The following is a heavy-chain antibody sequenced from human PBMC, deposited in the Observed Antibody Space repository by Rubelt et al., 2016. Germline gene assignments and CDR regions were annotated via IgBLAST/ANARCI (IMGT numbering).Heavy chain of an antibody. CDR2: INNSGST. V-gene: IGHV4-34*01. CDR3: ARRYSYARFDI. CDR1: GGSFSGYY. J-gene: IGHJ3*02. Sequence: QVQLQQWGAGLLKPSETLSLTCAVYGGSFSGYYWSWIRQPPGTGLDWIGEINNSGSTNYNPSLKGRVTISVDTSKNEFSLKRSSVTAADTAVYYGARRYSYARFDIWGQGTMVTVSS. D-gene: IGHD5-18*01.